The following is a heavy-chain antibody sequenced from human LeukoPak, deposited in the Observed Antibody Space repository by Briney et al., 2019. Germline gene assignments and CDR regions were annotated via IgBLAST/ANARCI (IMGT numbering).Heavy chain of an antibody. V-gene: IGHV1-2*02. CDR3: ARDRLRLDEDYGDYVYYFGY. CDR2: INPNSGGT. CDR1: GYTFTGYY. J-gene: IGHJ4*02. D-gene: IGHD4-17*01. Sequence: ASVKVSCKASGYTFTGYYMHWVRQAPGQGLEWMGWINPNSGGTNYAQKFQGRVTMTRDTSISTAYMELSRLRPDDTAVYYCARDRLRLDEDYGDYVYYFGYWGQGTLVTVSS.